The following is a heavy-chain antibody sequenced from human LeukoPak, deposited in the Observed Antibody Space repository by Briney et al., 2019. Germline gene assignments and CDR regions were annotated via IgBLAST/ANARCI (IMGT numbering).Heavy chain of an antibody. CDR3: ARLHYDYVWGSYRQYYFDY. Sequence: KPSETLSLTCAVYGGSFSGYYWSWIRQPPGKGLEWIGEINHSGSTNYNPSLKSRVTISVDTSKNQFSLKLSSVTAADTAVYYCARLHYDYVWGSYRQYYFDYWGQGTLVTVSS. V-gene: IGHV4-34*01. CDR2: INHSGST. J-gene: IGHJ4*02. D-gene: IGHD3-16*02. CDR1: GGSFSGYY.